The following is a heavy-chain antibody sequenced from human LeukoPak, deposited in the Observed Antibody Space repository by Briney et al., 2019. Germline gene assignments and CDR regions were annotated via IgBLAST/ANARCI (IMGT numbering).Heavy chain of an antibody. V-gene: IGHV3-23*01. D-gene: IGHD6-19*01. CDR3: AKDKRAVRSGWLDY. J-gene: IGHJ4*02. Sequence: GGSLRLSCAASGFTFSSYAMSWVRPAPGKGLEWVSAISGSGGSTYYADSVKGRFTISRDNSKNTLYLQMNSLRAEDTAVYYCAKDKRAVRSGWLDYWGPGTLVSVSS. CDR1: GFTFSSYA. CDR2: ISGSGGST.